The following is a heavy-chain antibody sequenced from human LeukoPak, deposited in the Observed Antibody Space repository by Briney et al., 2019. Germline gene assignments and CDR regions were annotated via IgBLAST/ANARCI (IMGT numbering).Heavy chain of an antibody. J-gene: IGHJ5*02. Sequence: GESLRLSCAASGFTFSNYAMYWVRQPPGKGLEWVSTIDASGGATYYADSVKGRFTISRDNSKNTFYLQMHSQRAEDTAVYFCAKGSGSGWSGWFAPSGQGTLVTVSP. CDR3: AKGSGSGWSGWFAP. D-gene: IGHD6-19*01. V-gene: IGHV3-23*01. CDR2: IDASGGAT. CDR1: GFTFSNYA.